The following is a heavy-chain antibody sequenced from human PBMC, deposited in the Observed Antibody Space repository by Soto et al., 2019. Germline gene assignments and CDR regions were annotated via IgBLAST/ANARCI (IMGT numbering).Heavy chain of an antibody. V-gene: IGHV3-23*01. CDR1: GFTFSSYA. J-gene: IGHJ6*02. D-gene: IGHD5-18*01. CDR2: ISGSGGST. CDR3: AKVLDTAMAEHCYYYGMDV. Sequence: GGSLRLSCAASGFTFSSYAMSWVRQAPGKGLEWVSAISGSGGSTYYADSVKGRFTISRDNSKNTLYLQMNSLRAEDTAVYYCAKVLDTAMAEHCYYYGMDVWGPGTTVTVSS.